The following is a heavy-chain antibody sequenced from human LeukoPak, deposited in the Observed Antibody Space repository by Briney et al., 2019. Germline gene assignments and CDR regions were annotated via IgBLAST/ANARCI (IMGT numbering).Heavy chain of an antibody. D-gene: IGHD1-26*01. V-gene: IGHV3-23*01. CDR1: GFTFSRYS. Sequence: GGSLRLSCAASGFTFSRYSMSWVRQATGKGLEWVSAFSGSGTTIYYAGSVKGQFTISRDNSKHTLYLQINSLRAEDTAVYYCAKDSGGTYFYYYFYMDVWGKETTVTVSS. CDR2: FSGSGTTI. J-gene: IGHJ6*03. CDR3: AKDSGGTYFYYYFYMDV.